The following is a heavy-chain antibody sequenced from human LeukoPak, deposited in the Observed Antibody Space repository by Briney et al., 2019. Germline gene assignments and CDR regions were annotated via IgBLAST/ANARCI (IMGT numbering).Heavy chain of an antibody. J-gene: IGHJ5*02. CDR2: IIPIFGTA. CDR1: GGTFSSYA. CDR3: ARVAQVATIQSWFDP. D-gene: IGHD5-24*01. Sequence: SVKVSCKASGGTFSSYAISWVRQAPGQGLEWMGGIIPIFGTANYAQKFQGRVTITADESTSTAYMELSSLRSEDTAVYYCARVAQVATIQSWFDPWGQGTLVTVSS. V-gene: IGHV1-69*13.